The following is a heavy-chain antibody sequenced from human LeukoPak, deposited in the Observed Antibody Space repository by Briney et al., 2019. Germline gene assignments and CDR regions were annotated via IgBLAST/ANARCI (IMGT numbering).Heavy chain of an antibody. J-gene: IGHJ4*02. V-gene: IGHV3-49*03. Sequence: PGGSLRLSCTASGFTFGDYAMSWFRQAPGKGLEWVGFIRSKAYGGTTEYAASVKGRFTISRDDSKSIAYLQMNSLKTEDTAVYYCTRAGGSGWYFLDYWGQGTLVTVSS. CDR3: TRAGGSGWYFLDY. D-gene: IGHD6-19*01. CDR1: GFTFGDYA. CDR2: IRSKAYGGTT.